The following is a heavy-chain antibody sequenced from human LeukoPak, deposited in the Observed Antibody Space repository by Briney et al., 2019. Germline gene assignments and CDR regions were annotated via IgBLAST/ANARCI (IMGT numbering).Heavy chain of an antibody. V-gene: IGHV1-24*01. CDR3: ARDACSSRICSAGGNWFDP. J-gene: IGHJ5*02. CDR1: GYTLTELS. Sequence: ASVKVSCKVSGYTLTELSMHWVRQAPGKGLGWMGGFDPEDGETIYAQKFQGRVTMTRDTSTSTVYMELSSLRSEDTAVYYCARDACSSRICSAGGNWFDPWGQGTLVTVSS. CDR2: FDPEDGET. D-gene: IGHD2-2*01.